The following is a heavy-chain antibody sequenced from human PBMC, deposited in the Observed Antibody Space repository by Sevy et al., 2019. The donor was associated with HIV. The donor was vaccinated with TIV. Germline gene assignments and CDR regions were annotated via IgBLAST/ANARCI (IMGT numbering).Heavy chain of an antibody. CDR2: IKSKTDGGTT. J-gene: IGHJ6*02. V-gene: IGHV3-15*01. Sequence: GGSLRLSCAASGFTFSNAWMSWVRQAPGKGLEWVGRIKSKTDGGTTDYAGPVKGRLTISKDDSKNTLYLQMNSLKTEDTAVYYCTTDAYDYVWGSQYYYYGMDVWGQGTTVTVSS. D-gene: IGHD3-16*01. CDR1: GFTFSNAW. CDR3: TTDAYDYVWGSQYYYYGMDV.